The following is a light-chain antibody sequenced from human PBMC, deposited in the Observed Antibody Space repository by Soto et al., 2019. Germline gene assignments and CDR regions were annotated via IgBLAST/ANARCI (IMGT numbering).Light chain of an antibody. CDR1: KNDIGVYDF. V-gene: IGLV2-8*01. CDR3: KSYAGSNTDV. CDR2: EVV. Sequence: QSPLTQPPAASGSPGQSVSISCTGTKNDIGVYDFVSWYQHHPGKAPRLIIYEVVQRPSGVPDRFSGSKSGNTASLPVSGLQAADEADYFCKSYAGSNTDVFGSGTKVNV. J-gene: IGLJ1*01.